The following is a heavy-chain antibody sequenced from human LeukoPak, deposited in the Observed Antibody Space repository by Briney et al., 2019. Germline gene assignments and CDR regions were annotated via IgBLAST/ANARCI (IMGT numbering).Heavy chain of an antibody. Sequence: SETLSLTCAVYGGSFSGYYWSWMRQPPGKGLEWIGEINHSGSTNYNPSLKSRVTISVDTSKNQFSLKLSSVTAADTAVHYCARVRQGDSSSWFFDYWGQGTLVTVSS. CDR3: ARVRQGDSSSWFFDY. CDR2: INHSGST. CDR1: GGSFSGYY. J-gene: IGHJ4*02. D-gene: IGHD6-13*01. V-gene: IGHV4-34*01.